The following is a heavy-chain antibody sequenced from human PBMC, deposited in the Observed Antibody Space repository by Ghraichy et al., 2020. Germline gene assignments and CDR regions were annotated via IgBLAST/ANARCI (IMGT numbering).Heavy chain of an antibody. J-gene: IGHJ4*02. V-gene: IGHV3-30*02. Sequence: GGSLRLSCAASGFTFNIYGMHWVRQAPGKGLEWVAFIRYDGSNEYYADSVKGRFTISRDNSKNTLFLQMNSLRVEDTAVYYCARSPDSRGYYFPFDYWGQGTLVTVSS. D-gene: IGHD3-22*01. CDR2: IRYDGSNE. CDR1: GFTFNIYG. CDR3: ARSPDSRGYYFPFDY.